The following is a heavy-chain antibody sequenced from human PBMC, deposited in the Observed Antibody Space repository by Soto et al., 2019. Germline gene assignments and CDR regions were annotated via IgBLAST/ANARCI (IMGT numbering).Heavy chain of an antibody. Sequence: WASVKVSCKASGGTFSSYAISWVRQAPGQGLEWMGGIIPIFGTANYAQKFQGRVTITADESTSIAYMELSSLRSEDTAVYYCARRYCSGGSCYSGVFDYWGQGTLVTVSS. CDR3: ARRYCSGGSCYSGVFDY. CDR2: IIPIFGTA. D-gene: IGHD2-15*01. J-gene: IGHJ4*02. CDR1: GGTFSSYA. V-gene: IGHV1-69*13.